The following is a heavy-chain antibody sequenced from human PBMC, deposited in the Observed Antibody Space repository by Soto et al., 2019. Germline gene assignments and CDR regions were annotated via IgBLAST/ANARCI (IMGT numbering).Heavy chain of an antibody. CDR3: ARDWSHLWSVAY. CDR2: ISYDGSNK. Sequence: GGSLRLSCAASGFTFSSYAMHWVRQAPGKGLEWVAVISYDGSNKYYADSVKGRFTISRDNSKNTLYLQMNSLRAEDTAVYYCARDWSHLWSVAYWGQGTLVTVSS. V-gene: IGHV3-30-3*01. CDR1: GFTFSSYA. J-gene: IGHJ4*02. D-gene: IGHD1-26*01.